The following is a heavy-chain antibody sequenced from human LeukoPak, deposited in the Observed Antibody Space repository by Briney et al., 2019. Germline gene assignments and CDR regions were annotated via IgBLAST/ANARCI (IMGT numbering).Heavy chain of an antibody. CDR2: IKQDGSEK. CDR1: GFTFGSYW. D-gene: IGHD6-6*01. CDR3: VRDSKEYSSSLSWFDP. V-gene: IGHV3-7*01. J-gene: IGHJ5*02. Sequence: PGGSLRLSCAASGFTFGSYWMTWVRQAPGKGLEWVANIKQDGSEKYYVDSVKGRFTISRDNARNSLYLQMNSLRAEDTAMYYCVRDSKEYSSSLSWFDPWGQGTLVTVSS.